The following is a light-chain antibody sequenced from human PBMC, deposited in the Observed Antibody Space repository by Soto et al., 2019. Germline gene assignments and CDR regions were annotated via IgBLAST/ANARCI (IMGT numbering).Light chain of an antibody. CDR1: SSDVGGYNY. Sequence: QSALTQPPSASGSPGQSVTISCTGTSSDVGGYNYVSWYQQHPGKAPKLMIYEVSKRPSGVPDRFSGSKSDNTASLTVSGLQAEDEADYYCCSYAATNTLLFGGGTKLTVL. CDR3: CSYAATNTLL. CDR2: EVS. V-gene: IGLV2-8*01. J-gene: IGLJ2*01.